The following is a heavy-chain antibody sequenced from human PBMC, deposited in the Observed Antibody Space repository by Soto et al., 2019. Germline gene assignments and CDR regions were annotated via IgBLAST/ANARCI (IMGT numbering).Heavy chain of an antibody. V-gene: IGHV1-2*04. Sequence: QVQLVQSGAEVKKPGASVKVSCKASGYTFTGYYMHWVRQAPGQGLEWMGWINPNSGGKHYAQKLQGWVTMTRDTSISTAYMELGRLRSDDTAVYYCARDFGGANLEQAFDIWGQGTMVTVSS. J-gene: IGHJ3*02. D-gene: IGHD1-1*01. CDR2: INPNSGGK. CDR3: ARDFGGANLEQAFDI. CDR1: GYTFTGYY.